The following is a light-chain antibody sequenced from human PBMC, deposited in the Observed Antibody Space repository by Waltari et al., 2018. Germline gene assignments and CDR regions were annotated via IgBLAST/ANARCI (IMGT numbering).Light chain of an antibody. V-gene: IGLV2-23*01. CDR2: EAS. CDR3: ASYAGNCNLVV. Sequence: QCALTQPASVSGSPGQSITISCTGTSSDVGRYNLVSWYQQHPGKAPKLMIYEASKRPSGVSNRFSGSKSGNTASLTISGLQAEDEADYYCASYAGNCNLVVFGGGTKLTVL. J-gene: IGLJ2*01. CDR1: SSDVGRYNL.